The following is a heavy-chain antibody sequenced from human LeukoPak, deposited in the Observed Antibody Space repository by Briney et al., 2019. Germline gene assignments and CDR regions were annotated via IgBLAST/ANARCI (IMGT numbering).Heavy chain of an antibody. CDR3: ARGNYYGSGSYPFDY. V-gene: IGHV1-2*02. CDR1: GYTFTGYY. J-gene: IGHJ4*02. D-gene: IGHD3-10*01. Sequence: GASVKVSCKASGYTFTGYYMHWVRQAPGQGLGWMGWINPNSGGTNYAQKFQGRVTMTRDTSISTAYMELSRLRSDDTAVYYCARGNYYGSGSYPFDYWGQGTLVTVSS. CDR2: INPNSGGT.